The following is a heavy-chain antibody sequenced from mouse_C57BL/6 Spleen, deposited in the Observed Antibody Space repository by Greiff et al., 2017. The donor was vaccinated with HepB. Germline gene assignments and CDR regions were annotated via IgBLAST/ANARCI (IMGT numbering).Heavy chain of an antibody. V-gene: IGHV1-50*01. D-gene: IGHD2-2*01. CDR3: ARWLPSYYYAMDY. CDR2: IDPSDSYT. Sequence: QVQLQQSGAELVKPGASVKLSCKASGYTFTSYWMQWVKQRPGQGLEWIGEIDPSDSYTNYNQKFKGKATLTVDTSSSTAYMQLSSLTSEDSAFYYCARWLPSYYYAMDYWGQGTSVTVSS. CDR1: GYTFTSYW. J-gene: IGHJ4*01.